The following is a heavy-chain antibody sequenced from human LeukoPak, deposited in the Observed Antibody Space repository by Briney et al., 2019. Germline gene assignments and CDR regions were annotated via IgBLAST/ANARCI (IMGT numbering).Heavy chain of an antibody. V-gene: IGHV3-11*01. Sequence: GGTLRLSCAASGFTFSDYYMSWIRQAPGEGLEWVSFISKDGRTVSYADSVKGQFTISRDNSKNSLYLQMNSLTADDTAVYFCARVRGSYSSDYWGQGTLVTVSS. CDR1: GFTFSDYY. CDR2: ISKDGRTV. D-gene: IGHD5-12*01. J-gene: IGHJ4*02. CDR3: ARVRGSYSSDY.